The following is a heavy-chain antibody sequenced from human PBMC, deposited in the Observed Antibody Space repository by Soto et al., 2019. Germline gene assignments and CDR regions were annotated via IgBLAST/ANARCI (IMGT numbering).Heavy chain of an antibody. CDR2: ISGSGGGT. Sequence: GGSLRLSCAASGFTFNSYAMTWVRQAPGKGLEWVSGISGSGGGTYYADSVKGRCTISRDNSKTTLYLQMDSLRAEDTALYYCARSSDGFYYYAGMDVWGQGTTVTVSS. CDR1: GFTFNSYA. CDR3: ARSSDGFYYYAGMDV. J-gene: IGHJ6*02. V-gene: IGHV3-23*01.